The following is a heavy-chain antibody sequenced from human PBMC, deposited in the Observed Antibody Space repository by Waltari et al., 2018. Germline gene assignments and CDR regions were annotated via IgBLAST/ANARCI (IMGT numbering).Heavy chain of an antibody. CDR1: GLHLRTSY. CDR2: IYNTGNT. V-gene: IGHV3-53*01. Sequence: DVLLAESGGGLIQPGGSLRLSCEVSGLHLRTSYMSWVRQAPGKGLEWCAVIYNTGNTQHAESVKGRFTISRDISKSSVYLQMNGLRAEDTAVYYCATIGGERVWFYFKDVWGKGTTVTVSS. J-gene: IGHJ6*03. CDR3: ATIGGERVWFYFKDV. D-gene: IGHD1-1*01.